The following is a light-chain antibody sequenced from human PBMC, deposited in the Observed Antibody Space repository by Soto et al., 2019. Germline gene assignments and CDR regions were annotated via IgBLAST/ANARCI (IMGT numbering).Light chain of an antibody. CDR1: SSNIGAGYD. Sequence: QSVLTQPPSVSGAPGQRVTISCTGSSSNIGAGYDVHWYQQLPGPAPKLLIYGNSNRPSGVPDRFSGSKSGTSASLAITGLQDEDEADYYCQSYDSSMSVVFGGGTQLPVL. CDR2: GNS. CDR3: QSYDSSMSVV. V-gene: IGLV1-40*01. J-gene: IGLJ2*01.